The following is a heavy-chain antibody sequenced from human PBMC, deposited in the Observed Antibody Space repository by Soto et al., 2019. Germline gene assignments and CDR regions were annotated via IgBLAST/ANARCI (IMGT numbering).Heavy chain of an antibody. J-gene: IGHJ6*03. CDR2: IWHDGSNK. CDR3: ARDGSGSWGYYYYYMDV. Sequence: GGSLRLSCAASGFTFSSYGMHWVRQAPGKGLEWVAVIWHDGSNKYYADSVKGRFTISRDNSKNTLYLQMNSLRAEDTAVYYCARDGSGSWGYYYYYMDVWGKGTTVTVSS. V-gene: IGHV3-33*01. D-gene: IGHD3-10*01. CDR1: GFTFSSYG.